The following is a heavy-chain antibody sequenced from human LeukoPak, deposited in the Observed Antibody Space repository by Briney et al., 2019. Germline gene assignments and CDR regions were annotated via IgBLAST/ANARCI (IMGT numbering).Heavy chain of an antibody. Sequence: PSETLSLTCTVSGASVGSAGYHWSWIRQPPGGGLEWIGYIYYISNTNYNPSLKSRATMSVDPSKNQFSLKLTSVNAADTAVYYCARTQSQSGSYRYYFGYWGQGTLVTVSS. D-gene: IGHD1-26*01. CDR1: GASVGSAGYH. CDR3: ARTQSQSGSYRYYFGY. V-gene: IGHV4-61*08. CDR2: IYYISNT. J-gene: IGHJ4*02.